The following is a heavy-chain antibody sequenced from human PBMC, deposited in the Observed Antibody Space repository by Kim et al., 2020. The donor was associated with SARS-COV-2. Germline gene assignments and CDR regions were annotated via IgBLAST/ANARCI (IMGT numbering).Heavy chain of an antibody. Sequence: GGSLRLSCAASGFTFRNYAMHWVRQAPGKGLEWVAVISYDGSKKYYADSVKGRFTISRDNSKNTLYLQMNSLRVEDTAVYYCARVSGYDDDAFDIWGQGT. J-gene: IGHJ3*02. CDR3: ARVSGYDDDAFDI. V-gene: IGHV3-30*04. D-gene: IGHD3-3*01. CDR1: GFTFRNYA. CDR2: ISYDGSKK.